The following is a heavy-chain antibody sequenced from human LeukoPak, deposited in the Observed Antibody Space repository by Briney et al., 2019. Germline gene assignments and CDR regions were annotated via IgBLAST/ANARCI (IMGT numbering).Heavy chain of an antibody. D-gene: IGHD3-10*01. CDR2: ISYDGSNK. J-gene: IGHJ5*02. CDR3: ARDYYYGSGSPLFDP. Sequence: GGSLRLSCAASGFTISSYAMHWVRQAPGKGLEWVAVISYDGSNKYYADSVKGRFTISRDNSKNTLYLQMNSLRAEDTAVYYCARDYYYGSGSPLFDPWGQGTLVTVSS. CDR1: GFTISSYA. V-gene: IGHV3-30-3*01.